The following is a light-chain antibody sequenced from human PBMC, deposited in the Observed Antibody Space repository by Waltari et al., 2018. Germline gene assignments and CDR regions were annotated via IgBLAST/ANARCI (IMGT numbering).Light chain of an antibody. V-gene: IGLV2-14*01. CDR2: EVS. CDR3: NSYTSSSTLV. CDR1: SSDVGAYNY. Sequence: QSALTQPASVSGSPGQPITISCTGTSSDVGAYNYVSWYQQHPGRAPKLMIYEVSKRPSGVSNRFSGSKSGNTASLTISGLQAEDEADYYCNSYTSSSTLVFGGGTKLTVL. J-gene: IGLJ2*01.